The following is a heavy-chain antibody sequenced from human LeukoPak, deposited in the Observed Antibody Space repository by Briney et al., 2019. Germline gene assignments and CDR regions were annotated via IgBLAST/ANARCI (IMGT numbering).Heavy chain of an antibody. CDR1: GWSFSSYY. Sequence: AGSLSLTCAVYGWSFSSYYLSWIRQPPGKGLEWIGEINHSGSTNYNPSLKNRLSILADTTNNQFSLKLSSVNAADTAVYYCAGGSHRRYCSRTSCAGRFDYWGQGTLVTVSS. CDR3: AGGSHRRYCSRTSCAGRFDY. V-gene: IGHV4-34*01. J-gene: IGHJ4*02. D-gene: IGHD2-2*01. CDR2: INHSGST.